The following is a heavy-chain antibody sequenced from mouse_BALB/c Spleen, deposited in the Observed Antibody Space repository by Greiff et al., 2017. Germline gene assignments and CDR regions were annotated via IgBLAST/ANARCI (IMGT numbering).Heavy chain of an antibody. CDR3: ARGGASLLRLIYAMDY. J-gene: IGHJ4*01. V-gene: IGHV14-3*02. CDR1: GFNIKDTY. CDR2: IDPANGNT. D-gene: IGHD1-2*01. Sequence: EVKLEESGAELVKPGASVKLSCTASGFNIKDTYMHWVKQRPEQGLEWIGRIDPANGNTKYDPKFQGKATITADTSSNTAYLQLSSLTSEDTAVYYCARGGASLLRLIYAMDYWGQGTSVTVSS.